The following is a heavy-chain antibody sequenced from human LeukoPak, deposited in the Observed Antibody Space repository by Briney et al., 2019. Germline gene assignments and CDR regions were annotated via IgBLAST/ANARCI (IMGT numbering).Heavy chain of an antibody. CDR1: GFTFSSYG. D-gene: IGHD6-13*01. CDR3: AKQSSSWYGYYMDV. V-gene: IGHV3-23*01. Sequence: GGSLRLSCAASGFTFSSYGMSWVRQAPGKGLEWASAISGSGGSTYYADSVKGRFTISRDNSKNTLYLQMNSLRAEDTAVYYCAKQSSSWYGYYMDVWGKGTTVTISS. CDR2: ISGSGGST. J-gene: IGHJ6*03.